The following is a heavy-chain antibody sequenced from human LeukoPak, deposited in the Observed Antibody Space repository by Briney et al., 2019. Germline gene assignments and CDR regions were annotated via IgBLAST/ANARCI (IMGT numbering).Heavy chain of an antibody. CDR1: GYSISSGYY. V-gene: IGHV4-38-2*02. Sequence: PSETLSLTCTVSGYSISSGYYWGWIRQPPGKGLEWIGSIYHSGSTYYNPSLKSRVTISVDTSKNQFSLKLSSVTAADTAVYYCARDLLLWFGEAFDYWGQGTLVTVSS. J-gene: IGHJ4*02. D-gene: IGHD3-10*01. CDR3: ARDLLLWFGEAFDY. CDR2: IYHSGST.